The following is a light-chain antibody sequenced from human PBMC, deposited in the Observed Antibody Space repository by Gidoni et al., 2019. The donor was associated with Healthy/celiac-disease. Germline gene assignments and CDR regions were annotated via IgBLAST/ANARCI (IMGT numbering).Light chain of an antibody. CDR3: QQSYSTLWT. J-gene: IGKJ1*01. V-gene: IGKV1-39*01. Sequence: DMQMTQYPSSLSASVGDRVTITCRASQSISSYLNWYQQKPGKAPKLLIYAASSLQSGVPSRFSGSGSGTDFTLTISSLQPEDFATYYCQQSYSTLWTFGQGTKVEIK. CDR1: QSISSY. CDR2: AAS.